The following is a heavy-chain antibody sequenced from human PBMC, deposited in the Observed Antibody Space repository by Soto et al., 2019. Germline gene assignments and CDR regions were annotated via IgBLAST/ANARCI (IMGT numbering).Heavy chain of an antibody. CDR3: ARETLRYLYYFDY. CDR1: GFTFSSYS. J-gene: IGHJ4*02. V-gene: IGHV3-21*01. CDR2: TSSSSSYI. Sequence: EVQLVESGGGLVKPGGSLRLSCAASGFTFSSYSMNWVRQAPGKGLEWVSSTSSSSSYIYYADSVKGRFTISRDNAKNSPYLQMNSLRAEDTAVYYCARETLRYLYYFDYWGQGTLVTVSS. D-gene: IGHD3-16*01.